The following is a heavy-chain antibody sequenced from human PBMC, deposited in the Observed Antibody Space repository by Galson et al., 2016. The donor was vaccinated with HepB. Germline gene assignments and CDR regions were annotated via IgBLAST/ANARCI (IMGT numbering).Heavy chain of an antibody. D-gene: IGHD3-10*01. CDR1: SDSISSGAYY. V-gene: IGHV4-30-4*08. Sequence: LSLTCTVSSDSISSGAYYWSWIRHHPGKGLEWIGCIYYSGSTYYNPSLKSRVALSVDTSQNQFSLKLNSVTAADSAAYYCASLLFGAGSYPFFDHWGQGTLVTVAS. CDR3: ASLLFGAGSYPFFDH. CDR2: IYYSGST. J-gene: IGHJ4*02.